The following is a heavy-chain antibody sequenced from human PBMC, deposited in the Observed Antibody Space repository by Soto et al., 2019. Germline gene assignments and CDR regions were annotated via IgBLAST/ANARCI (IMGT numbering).Heavy chain of an antibody. V-gene: IGHV1-24*01. CDR2: FDPEDGET. CDR1: GYTLTDLS. CDR3: ATRLLHLGELSSHDAFDI. J-gene: IGHJ3*02. Sequence: EASVKVSCKVSGYTLTDLSMHWVRRAPGKGLEWMGGFDPEDGETIYAQKFQGRVTMTEDTSTDTAYMELSSLRSEDTAVYYCATRLLHLGELSSHDAFDIWGQGTMVTVSS. D-gene: IGHD3-16*02.